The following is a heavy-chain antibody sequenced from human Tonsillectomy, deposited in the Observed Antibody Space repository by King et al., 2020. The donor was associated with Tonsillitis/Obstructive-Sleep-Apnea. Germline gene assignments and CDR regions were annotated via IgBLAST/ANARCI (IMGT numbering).Heavy chain of an antibody. CDR2: IKSKTDGGTT. CDR3: TTDLLLWFGELSKYFDY. V-gene: IGHV3-15*01. Sequence: MSWVRQAPGKGLEWVGRIKSKTDGGTTDYAAPVKGRFTISRDDSKITLYLQMNSLKNEDTAVYYCTTDLLLWFGELSKYFDYWGQGTLVTVSS. D-gene: IGHD3-10*01. J-gene: IGHJ4*02.